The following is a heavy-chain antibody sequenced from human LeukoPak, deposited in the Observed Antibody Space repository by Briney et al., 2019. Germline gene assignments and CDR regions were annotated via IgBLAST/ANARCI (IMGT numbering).Heavy chain of an antibody. V-gene: IGHV3-74*01. CDR2: IKYDGTST. Sequence: GGSLRLSCAASGFSFSSNWMHWVRQTPGEGLVWVSRIKYDGTSTTYADSVKGRFTISRDNAKNLLYLQMNSLRAEDTAVYYCARGYHMSTWGQGTLVTVSS. CDR1: GFSFSSNW. J-gene: IGHJ5*02. CDR3: ARGYHMST. D-gene: IGHD2-2*01.